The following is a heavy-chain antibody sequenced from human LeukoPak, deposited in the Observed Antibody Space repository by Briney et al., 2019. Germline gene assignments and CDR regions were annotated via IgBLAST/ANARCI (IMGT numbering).Heavy chain of an antibody. CDR3: ARHTRPGHSGYENAFDI. Sequence: SQTLSLTCTVSGASISSGGYYWSWIRQHPGKGLEWIGYISYSGSPYYNPSLKSRVTISVDTSKNQFSLRLSSVTAADTAVYYCARHTRPGHSGYENAFDIWGQGTMVTISS. CDR2: ISYSGSP. CDR1: GASISSGGYY. D-gene: IGHD5-12*01. J-gene: IGHJ3*02. V-gene: IGHV4-31*03.